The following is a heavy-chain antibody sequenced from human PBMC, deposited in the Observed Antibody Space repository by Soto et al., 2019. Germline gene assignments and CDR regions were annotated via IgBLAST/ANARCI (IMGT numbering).Heavy chain of an antibody. CDR2: INGDGSGT. CDR1: GFTFTGSW. CDR3: ARGIFGSGTANDY. D-gene: IGHD3-10*01. V-gene: IGHV3-74*01. J-gene: IGHJ4*02. Sequence: EVQLVESGGGLVQPGGSLRLSGAASGFTFTGSWMHWVCQASGKGLGWVSRINGDGSGTSYADFVEGRFIISRDDAKTTLFLQMNGLRAEDTAVYYCARGIFGSGTANDYWGQGTLVTVSS.